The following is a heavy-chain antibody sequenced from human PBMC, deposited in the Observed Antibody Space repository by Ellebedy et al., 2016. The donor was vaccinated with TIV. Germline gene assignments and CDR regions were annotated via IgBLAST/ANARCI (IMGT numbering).Heavy chain of an antibody. J-gene: IGHJ1*01. CDR2: INQDGSAK. CDR1: GFTFVNYW. V-gene: IGHV3-7*03. D-gene: IGHD6-6*01. Sequence: PGGSLRLSCAASGFTFVNYWMDWVRQAPGKGLEWVACINQDGSAKFYLDSVRGRFTISRDNTKNSLYLQINSLRADETAVYYCARDLSSMAARPRSDWGQGTLVTVSS. CDR3: ARDLSSMAARPRSD.